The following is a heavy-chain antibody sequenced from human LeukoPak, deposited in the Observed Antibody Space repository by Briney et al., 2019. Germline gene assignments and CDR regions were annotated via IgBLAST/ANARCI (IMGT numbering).Heavy chain of an antibody. J-gene: IGHJ6*03. CDR1: GYIFTGYY. D-gene: IGHD4-17*01. CDR2: INPNSGGT. Sequence: ASVKVSCKASGYIFTGYYMHWMRQAPGQGLEWMGWINPNSGGTNYAQKFQGRVTMTRDTSISTAYMELSRLRSDDTAVYYCARGYGDYGYYYYYYMDVWGKGTTVTISS. CDR3: ARGYGDYGYYYYYYMDV. V-gene: IGHV1-2*02.